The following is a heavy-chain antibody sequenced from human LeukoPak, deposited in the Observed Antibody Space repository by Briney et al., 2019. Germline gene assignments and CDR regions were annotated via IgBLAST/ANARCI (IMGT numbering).Heavy chain of an antibody. V-gene: IGHV3-30-3*01. D-gene: IGHD1-1*01. CDR2: ISFDGNNK. J-gene: IGHJ4*02. Sequence: GGSLRLSCSASGFTFSSYAMHWVRQAPGKGLEWVAVISFDGNNKYYADSVKGRFTISRDNSKNTLYLRMNSLRAEDTAVYFCARDLYSNNWPHGGPCGPYDYWGQGTLVTVSS. CDR1: GFTFSSYA. CDR3: ARDLYSNNWPHGGPCGPYDY.